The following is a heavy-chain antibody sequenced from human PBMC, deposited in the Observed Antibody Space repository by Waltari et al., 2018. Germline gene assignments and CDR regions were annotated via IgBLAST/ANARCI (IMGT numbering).Heavy chain of an antibody. CDR2: IYNSGST. D-gene: IGHD2-15*01. CDR3: ARDRCSGGSCYTSNY. CDR1: GGSISSYY. V-gene: IGHV4-4*07. Sequence: QVQLQESGPGLVKPSETLSLTCTVSGGSISSYYWSWIRQPAGKGGEGSGRIYNSGSTNYNPSRKRRVTMSVDTSKNQFSLKLSSVTAADTAVYYCARDRCSGGSCYTSNYWGQGTLVTVS. J-gene: IGHJ4*02.